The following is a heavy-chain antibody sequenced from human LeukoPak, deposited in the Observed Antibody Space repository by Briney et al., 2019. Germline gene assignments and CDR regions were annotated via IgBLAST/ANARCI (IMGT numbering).Heavy chain of an antibody. Sequence: PGGSLRLSCAASGFTFSSYSMNWVRQAPGKGLEWVSYISSGSSTIYYADSVKGRFTISRDNAKNSLYLQMNSLRDEDTAVYYCARDRGVGATYYFDYWGQGTLVTVSS. V-gene: IGHV3-48*02. D-gene: IGHD1-26*01. J-gene: IGHJ4*02. CDR2: ISSGSSTI. CDR1: GFTFSSYS. CDR3: ARDRGVGATYYFDY.